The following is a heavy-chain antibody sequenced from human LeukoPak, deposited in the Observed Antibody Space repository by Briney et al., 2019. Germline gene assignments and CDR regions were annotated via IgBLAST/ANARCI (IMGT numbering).Heavy chain of an antibody. J-gene: IGHJ4*02. V-gene: IGHV3-48*03. Sequence: TGGSLRLSRAASGFTFSSFEMNWVRQAPGKGLEWVSYITSSASTIYYAESVKGRFTISRDNAKNSLFLQMNSLRAEDTAVYYCARKVLSGSRYFDYWGQGALVTVSS. CDR3: ARKVLSGSRYFDY. D-gene: IGHD1-26*01. CDR1: GFTFSSFE. CDR2: ITSSASTI.